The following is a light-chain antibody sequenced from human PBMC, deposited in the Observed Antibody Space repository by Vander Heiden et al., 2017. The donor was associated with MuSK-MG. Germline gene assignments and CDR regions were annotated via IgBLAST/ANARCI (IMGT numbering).Light chain of an antibody. CDR1: QSISTY. CDR2: AAS. CDR3: QQSYTARWT. Sequence: DIEMTQSPSSLSAAVGDTVSITCRAGQSISTYLSWYQQKPGKAPRLLIYAASTLQSGVPSRFSGSGYGTDFTLTISSLQPEDLGTYYCQQSYTARWTFGRGTKVEI. V-gene: IGKV1-39*01. J-gene: IGKJ1*01.